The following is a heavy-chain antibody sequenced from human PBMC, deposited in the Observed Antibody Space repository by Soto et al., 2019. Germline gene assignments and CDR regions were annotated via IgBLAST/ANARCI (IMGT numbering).Heavy chain of an antibody. V-gene: IGHV1-18*01. CDR1: GYTFTSYG. CDR2: ISAYNGNT. D-gene: IGHD3-3*01. CDR3: ARKHVPFLEWLFNEYYFDY. J-gene: IGHJ4*02. Sequence: GASVKVSCKASGYTFTSYGISWVRQAPGQGLEWMGWISAYNGNTNYAQKLQGRVTMTTDTSTSTAYMELRSLRSDDTAVYYCARKHVPFLEWLFNEYYFDYWGQGTLVTVSS.